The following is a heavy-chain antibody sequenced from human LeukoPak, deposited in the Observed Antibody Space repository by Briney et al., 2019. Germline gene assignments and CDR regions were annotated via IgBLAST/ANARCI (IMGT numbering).Heavy chain of an antibody. Sequence: PSETLSLTCAVYGGSFSGYYWSWIRQPPGKGLEWIGEINHSGSTNYNPSLKSRVTISVDTSKNQFSLKLSSVTAADTAVYYCAREGVSALDYWGQGTLVAVSS. CDR3: AREGVSALDY. D-gene: IGHD6-13*01. CDR2: INHSGST. V-gene: IGHV4-34*01. J-gene: IGHJ4*02. CDR1: GGSFSGYY.